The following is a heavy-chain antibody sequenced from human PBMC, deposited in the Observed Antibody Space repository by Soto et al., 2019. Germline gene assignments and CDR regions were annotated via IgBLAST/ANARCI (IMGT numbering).Heavy chain of an antibody. CDR1: GFTFSSYA. V-gene: IGHV3-23*01. Sequence: PGGSLRLSCAASGFTFSSYAMSWVRQAPGKGLEWVSAISGSGGSTYYADSVKGRFTISRDNSKNTLYLQMNSLRAEDMAVYYCAKDSYWPEGYSYGSNWFDPWGQGTLVTVSS. J-gene: IGHJ5*02. CDR3: AKDSYWPEGYSYGSNWFDP. CDR2: ISGSGGST. D-gene: IGHD5-18*01.